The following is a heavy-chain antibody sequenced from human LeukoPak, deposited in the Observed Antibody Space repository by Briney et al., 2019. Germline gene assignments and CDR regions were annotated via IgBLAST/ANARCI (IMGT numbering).Heavy chain of an antibody. CDR1: GGSISSGGYY. CDR3: AREKDDSAAFDI. V-gene: IGHV4-31*03. J-gene: IGHJ3*02. Sequence: SETLSLTCTVSGGSISSGGYYWSWIRQHPGKGLEWIGYIYYSGSTYYNPSLKSRVTMSVDTSKNQFSLKLTSVTAADTAVYYCAREKDDSAAFDIWDQGTMVTVSS. D-gene: IGHD3-22*01. CDR2: IYYSGST.